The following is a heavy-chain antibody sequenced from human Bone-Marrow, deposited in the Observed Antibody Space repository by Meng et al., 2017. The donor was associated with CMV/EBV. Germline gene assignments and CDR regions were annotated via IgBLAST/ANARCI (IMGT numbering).Heavy chain of an antibody. CDR1: DGSFSGYH. J-gene: IGHJ4*02. CDR3: ARGYLMDPAMGPHFDY. CDR2: INHGGST. Sequence: SETLSLTCAMYDGSFSGYHWTWIRQPPGKGLEWIGEINHGGSTNYNPSLKSRVTISVDTSKNQFSLKLSSVIAADTAVYYCARGYLMDPAMGPHFDYWGQGTLVTVSS. V-gene: IGHV4-34*01. D-gene: IGHD5-18*01.